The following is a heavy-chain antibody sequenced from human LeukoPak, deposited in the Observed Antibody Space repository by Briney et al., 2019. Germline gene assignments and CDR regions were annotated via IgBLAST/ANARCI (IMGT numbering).Heavy chain of an antibody. D-gene: IGHD5-18*01. CDR1: GGSFSGYY. J-gene: IGHJ6*03. Sequence: PETLSLTCAVYGGSFSGYYWSWIRQPPGKGLEWLGSIYSSGSTYYNPSLKSRVTVSFDTSKNQFSLSLTSVTAADTAVYYCTKRRGYSFGFDYYYMDVWGKGTTVTISS. CDR2: IYSSGST. V-gene: IGHV4-34*01. CDR3: TKRRGYSFGFDYYYMDV.